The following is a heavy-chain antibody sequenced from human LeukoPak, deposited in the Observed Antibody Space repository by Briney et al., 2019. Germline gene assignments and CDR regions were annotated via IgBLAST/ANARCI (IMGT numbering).Heavy chain of an antibody. CDR2: ISDDGSNK. D-gene: IGHD2-8*01. CDR3: ARDDVRMGFDH. CDR1: GFTFSNFA. Sequence: PGRSLRLSCEASGFTFSNFAMHWVRQTPGKGLAWVALISDDGSNKYYADSVKGRFTVSRDNSKNTLFLQMNSLRTEDTAVFYCARDDVRMGFDHWGQGTLVTVSS. J-gene: IGHJ4*02. V-gene: IGHV3-30*14.